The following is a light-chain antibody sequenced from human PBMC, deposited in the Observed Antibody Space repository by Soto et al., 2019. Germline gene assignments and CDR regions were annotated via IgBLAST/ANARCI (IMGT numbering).Light chain of an antibody. Sequence: QFTPSPSSVSPVVGCRVRITSRSIQGISSYLAWYQQKPGKAPKLLIYAASTLQSGVPSRFSGSGSGTDFTLTISSLQTEDFATYYCQQLNSYPRTFGQGTKVDIK. CDR3: QQLNSYPRT. J-gene: IGKJ1*01. V-gene: IGKV1-9*01. CDR2: AAS. CDR1: QGISSY.